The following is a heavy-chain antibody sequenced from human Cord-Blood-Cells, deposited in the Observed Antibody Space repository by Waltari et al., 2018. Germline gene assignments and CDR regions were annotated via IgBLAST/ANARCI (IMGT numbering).Heavy chain of an antibody. CDR3: ARAVYCSGGSCYGGWYFDL. Sequence: TGQGLEWMGWMNPNSGNTGYAQKFQGRVTMTRNTSISTAYMELSSLRSEDTAVYYCARAVYCSGGSCYGGWYFDLWGRGTLVTVSS. J-gene: IGHJ2*01. V-gene: IGHV1-8*01. D-gene: IGHD2-15*01. CDR2: MNPNSGNT.